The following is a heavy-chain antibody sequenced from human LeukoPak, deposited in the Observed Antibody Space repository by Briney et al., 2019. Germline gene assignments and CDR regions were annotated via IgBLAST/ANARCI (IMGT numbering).Heavy chain of an antibody. CDR3: ASYVAAAGFFGY. Sequence: PSETLSLTYTVSGGSIRSSYYYWGWIRQPPGKGLEWIGSIYDSGSTYYNPSLKSRVTISVDTSKNQFSLKLSSVTAADTAVYYCASYVAAAGFFGYWGQGTLVTVSS. J-gene: IGHJ4*02. CDR1: GGSIRSSYYY. V-gene: IGHV4-39*01. CDR2: IYDSGST. D-gene: IGHD6-13*01.